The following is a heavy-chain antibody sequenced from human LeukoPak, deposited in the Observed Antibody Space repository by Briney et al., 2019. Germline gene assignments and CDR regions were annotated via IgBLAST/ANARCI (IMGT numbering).Heavy chain of an antibody. J-gene: IGHJ6*02. CDR3: ARDGDDILTGPYGMDV. CDR1: GGSVSSGSYY. D-gene: IGHD3-9*01. CDR2: TYYSGST. Sequence: SEILSLTCTVSGGSVSSGSYYWSWIRQPPGKGLEWIGYTYYSGSTNYNPSLKSRVTISVDTSKNQFSLKLSSVTAADTAVYYCARDGDDILTGPYGMDVWGQGTTVTVSS. V-gene: IGHV4-61*01.